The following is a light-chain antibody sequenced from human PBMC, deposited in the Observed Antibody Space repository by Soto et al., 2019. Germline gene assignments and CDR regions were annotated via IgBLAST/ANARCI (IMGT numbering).Light chain of an antibody. CDR1: RFNIGNNY. Sequence: QSVLTQPPSVSATPGQKVTLSFSGRRFNIGNNYVSWYQQLPVKAPKLLIYDNNKRPSGIPDRFSGSKSVPSATLDITGLPTGDESDYYCGTWDFGLSTVVFGGGAKLTVL. CDR2: DNN. V-gene: IGLV1-51*01. CDR3: GTWDFGLSTVV. J-gene: IGLJ2*01.